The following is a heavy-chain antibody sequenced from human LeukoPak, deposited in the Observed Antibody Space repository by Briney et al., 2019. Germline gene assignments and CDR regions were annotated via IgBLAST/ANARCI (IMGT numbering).Heavy chain of an antibody. CDR3: ARDLRSYYYDSSGYDGGF. Sequence: GGSLRLSCAASGFTFSSYWMHWVRQAPGKGLVWVSRIYSDGSSTSYADSVKGRFTISRDNAKNTLYLQMNSLRAEDTAVYYCARDLRSYYYDSSGYDGGFWGQGTLVTVSS. J-gene: IGHJ4*02. CDR2: IYSDGSST. CDR1: GFTFSSYW. D-gene: IGHD3-22*01. V-gene: IGHV3-74*01.